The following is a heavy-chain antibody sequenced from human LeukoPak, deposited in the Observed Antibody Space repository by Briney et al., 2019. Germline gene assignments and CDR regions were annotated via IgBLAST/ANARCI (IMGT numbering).Heavy chain of an antibody. J-gene: IGHJ3*02. CDR1: GFTFSSYG. V-gene: IGHV3-30*02. CDR2: IWYDGSNK. CDR3: AKGGFRNAFDI. Sequence: GGSLRLSCAASGFTFSSYGMHWVRQAPGKGLEWVAFIWYDGSNKYYVDSVKGRFTISRDNSKNTLYLQMNSLRAEDTAVYYCAKGGFRNAFDIWGQGTMVTVSS. D-gene: IGHD3-16*01.